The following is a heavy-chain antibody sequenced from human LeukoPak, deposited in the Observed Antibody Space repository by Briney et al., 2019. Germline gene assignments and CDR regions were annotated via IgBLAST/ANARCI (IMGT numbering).Heavy chain of an antibody. Sequence: GGSLRLSCAASGFTFSSYAMSWVRQAPGKGLEWISAISGSSGSTYYADSVKGRFTISRDNSKNTLYLQVNSLRAEDTAVYYCAKDRRSSSLYFDYWGQGTLVTVSS. CDR1: GFTFSSYA. J-gene: IGHJ4*02. D-gene: IGHD6-13*01. CDR2: ISGSSGST. CDR3: AKDRRSSSLYFDY. V-gene: IGHV3-23*01.